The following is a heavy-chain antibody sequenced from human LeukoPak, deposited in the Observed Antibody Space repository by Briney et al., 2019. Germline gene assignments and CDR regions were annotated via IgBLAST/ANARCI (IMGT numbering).Heavy chain of an antibody. V-gene: IGHV3-23*01. CDR3: AKDLEEVVVITLDY. J-gene: IGHJ4*02. D-gene: IGHD3-22*01. Sequence: EAGGSLRLSCAASGFTFSSYAMSWVRQAPGKGLEWVSAISGSGGSTYYADSVKGRFTISRDNSKNTLYLQMNSLRVEDTAVYCCAKDLEEVVVITLDYWGQGTLVTVSS. CDR1: GFTFSSYA. CDR2: ISGSGGST.